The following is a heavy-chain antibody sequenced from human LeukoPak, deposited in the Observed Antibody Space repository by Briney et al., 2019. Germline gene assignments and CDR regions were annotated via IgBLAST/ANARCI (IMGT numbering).Heavy chain of an antibody. V-gene: IGHV3-11*04. J-gene: IGHJ4*02. CDR2: ISSSGRTI. D-gene: IGHD3-10*01. Sequence: GGCLRLSCAASGFTFSDYYMSWIRQAPGKGLEWVSYISSSGRTIYYADSVKGRFTISRDNAKNSLFLQMNSLRAEDTAVYYCARDQYYASGSYYNSSKGYFDYWGQGTLVTVSS. CDR1: GFTFSDYY. CDR3: ARDQYYASGSYYNSSKGYFDY.